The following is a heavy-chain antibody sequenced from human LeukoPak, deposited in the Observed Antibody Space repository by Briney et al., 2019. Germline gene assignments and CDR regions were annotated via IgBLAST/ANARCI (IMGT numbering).Heavy chain of an antibody. J-gene: IGHJ4*02. CDR1: GFTFSDYY. D-gene: IGHD2-2*01. CDR2: ISSRSTI. CDR3: ARALISGYCSSTSCYGFDY. V-gene: IGHV3-69-1*02. Sequence: PGGSLRLSCAASGFTFSDYYMNGVRQASGKGLEWVSSISSRSTIYYADSVKGRFTISRDNAKNSLYLQMKSLRAEDTAVYYCARALISGYCSSTSCYGFDYWGQGTLVTVSS.